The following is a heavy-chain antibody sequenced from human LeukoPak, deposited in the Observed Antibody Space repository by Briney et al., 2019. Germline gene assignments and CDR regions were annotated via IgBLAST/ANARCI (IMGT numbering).Heavy chain of an antibody. Sequence: GGSLRLSCAASGFNFNSYSLTWVRQAPGKGLEWLAVISYDGSYQAYADSVKGRFTVSRDSSKNTLYLQLNSLRPEDTGLYYCARERRRDGYNYKDYWGQGTQVSVSS. CDR2: ISYDGSYQ. CDR1: GFNFNSYS. V-gene: IGHV3-30*03. D-gene: IGHD5-24*01. CDR3: ARERRRDGYNYKDY. J-gene: IGHJ4*02.